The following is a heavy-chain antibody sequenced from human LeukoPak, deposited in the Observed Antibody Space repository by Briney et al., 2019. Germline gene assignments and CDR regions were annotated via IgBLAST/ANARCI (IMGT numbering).Heavy chain of an antibody. CDR3: ARDPDY. J-gene: IGHJ4*02. V-gene: IGHV3-48*01. CDR2: ISSSSSSI. Sequence: GGSLRLSCAASGFTFSSYAMSWVRQAPGKGLEWVSYISSSSSSIYYADSVKGRFTISRDNAKNSLYLQMNSLRAEDTAEYYCARDPDYWGQGTLVTVSS. CDR1: GFTFSSYA.